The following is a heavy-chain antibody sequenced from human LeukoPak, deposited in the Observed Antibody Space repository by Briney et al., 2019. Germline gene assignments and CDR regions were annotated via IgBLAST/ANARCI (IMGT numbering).Heavy chain of an antibody. D-gene: IGHD2-21*02. CDR2: IYPGDSDT. Sequence: GESLKISCKGSGYSFTYYWIGWVRQMPGKGLEWMGIIYPGDSDTRYRPSFQGQVTISVDKYISPAYLQWSSLKASDTAMYYCARRPLCGGACSLDYWGQGTLVTVSS. J-gene: IGHJ4*02. CDR1: GYSFTYYW. CDR3: ARRPLCGGACSLDY. V-gene: IGHV5-51*01.